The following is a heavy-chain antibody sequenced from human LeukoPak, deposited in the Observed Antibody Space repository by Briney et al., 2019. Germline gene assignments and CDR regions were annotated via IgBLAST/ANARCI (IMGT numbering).Heavy chain of an antibody. J-gene: IGHJ4*02. CDR3: ARDRYGQRIFDY. CDR2: IYYSGST. CDR1: GGSISSGGYY. V-gene: IGHV4-30-4*08. D-gene: IGHD3-16*02. Sequence: PSETLSLTCTVSGGSISSGGYYWSWIRQHPGKGLEWIGYIYYSGSTYYNPSLKSRLTISLDTSKNQFSLKLSSVTAADTAVYYCARDRYGQRIFDYWGQGTLVTVSS.